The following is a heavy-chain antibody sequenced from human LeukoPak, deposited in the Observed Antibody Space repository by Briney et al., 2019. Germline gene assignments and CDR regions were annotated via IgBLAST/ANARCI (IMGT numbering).Heavy chain of an antibody. J-gene: IGHJ3*02. D-gene: IGHD3-22*01. CDR2: IYPGDSDT. CDR1: GYSFTSYW. CDR3: ARQADTMIVVVSAFDI. V-gene: IGHV5-51*01. Sequence: GESLKTSCKGSGYSFTSYWIGWVRQMPGKGLEWMGIIYPGDSDTRYSPSFQGQVTISADKSISTAYLQWSSLKASDTAMYYCARQADTMIVVVSAFDIWGQGTMVTVSS.